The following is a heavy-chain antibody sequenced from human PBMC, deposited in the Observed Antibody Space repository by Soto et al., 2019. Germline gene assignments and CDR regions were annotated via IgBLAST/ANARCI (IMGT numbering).Heavy chain of an antibody. J-gene: IGHJ6*02. D-gene: IGHD5-12*01. CDR2: TYYRSKWYN. CDR1: GDSVSSNSAA. V-gene: IGHV6-1*01. CDR3: ARDHGYSGYDYFSRSPRGPHGMDV. Sequence: SQTLSLTCAISGDSVSSNSAAWNWIRQSPSRGLEWLGRTYYRSKWYNDYAVSVKSRITINPDTSKNQFSLQLNSVTPEDTAVYYCARDHGYSGYDYFSRSPRGPHGMDVWGQGTTVTVSS.